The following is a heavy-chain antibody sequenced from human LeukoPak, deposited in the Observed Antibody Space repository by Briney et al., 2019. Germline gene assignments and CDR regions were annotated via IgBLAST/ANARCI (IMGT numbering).Heavy chain of an antibody. CDR1: GFTFSRSA. CDR2: ISHDGSNT. D-gene: IGHD5-12*01. V-gene: IGHV3-30*18. J-gene: IGHJ4*02. Sequence: GRSLRLSCAASGFTFSRSAVHWVRQAPGKGLEWVAVISHDGSNTDYTDSVKGRFTISRDNSKNTLYLQMNSLRAEDTAVYYCAKEMKPWMHFDYWGQGTLVTVSS. CDR3: AKEMKPWMHFDY.